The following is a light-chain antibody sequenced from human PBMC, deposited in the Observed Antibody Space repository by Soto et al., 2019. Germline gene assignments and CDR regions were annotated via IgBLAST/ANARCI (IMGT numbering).Light chain of an antibody. V-gene: IGKV3-11*01. CDR2: DVS. CDR1: QSVSYY. J-gene: IGKJ5*01. Sequence: IVLTQSPGTLSLSPGERATLSCRASQSVSYYLAWYQQKPGQPPRLLIYDVSNRATGIPARFSGSGSGTDFTLTITSLEPEDFAVYFCHQRYNWPRVTFGQGTRLEIK. CDR3: HQRYNWPRVT.